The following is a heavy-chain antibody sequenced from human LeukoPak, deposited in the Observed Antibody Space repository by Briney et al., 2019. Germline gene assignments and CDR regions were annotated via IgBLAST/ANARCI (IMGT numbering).Heavy chain of an antibody. J-gene: IGHJ5*02. D-gene: IGHD4-17*01. CDR3: ARDTVTTAVGGGNFDP. Sequence: ASVTVSCTASGYTFTGYYMHWVRQAPGQGLEWMGWINPNSGGTNYAQKFQGRVTMTRDTSISTAYMELSRLRSDDTAVYYCARDTVTTAVGGGNFDPWGQGTLVTVSS. CDR1: GYTFTGYY. CDR2: INPNSGGT. V-gene: IGHV1-2*02.